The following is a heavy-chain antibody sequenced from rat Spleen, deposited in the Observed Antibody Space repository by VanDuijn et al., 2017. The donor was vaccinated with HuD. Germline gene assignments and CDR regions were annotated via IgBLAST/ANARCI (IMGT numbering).Heavy chain of an antibody. CDR2: ITNSGGST. J-gene: IGHJ2*01. D-gene: IGHD1-9*01. Sequence: EVQLVESGGGLVQPGRSLKLSCGVSGFTFSNSGLAWVRQAPTKGLEWVASITNSGGSTYYRDSVKGRFTVSRDNAKSTLYLQMDSLRSEDTAIYYCARPTTGIPFNYWGQGVMVTVSS. V-gene: IGHV5S13*01. CDR3: ARPTTGIPFNY. CDR1: GFTFSNSG.